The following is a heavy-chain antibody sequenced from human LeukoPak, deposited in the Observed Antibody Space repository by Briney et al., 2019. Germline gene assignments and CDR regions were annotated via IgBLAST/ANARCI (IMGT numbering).Heavy chain of an antibody. CDR3: ARCVTTASIAAAGNAFDI. D-gene: IGHD6-13*01. CDR1: GFTFSDYY. CDR2: ISTSSTYT. Sequence: GGSLRLSCVASGFTFSDYYMSWIRQAPGKGLEWVSYISTSSTYTNYADSVKGRFTISRDNAKNSLYLQMNSLRAEDTAVYYCARCVTTASIAAAGNAFDIWGQGTMVTVSS. J-gene: IGHJ3*02. V-gene: IGHV3-11*06.